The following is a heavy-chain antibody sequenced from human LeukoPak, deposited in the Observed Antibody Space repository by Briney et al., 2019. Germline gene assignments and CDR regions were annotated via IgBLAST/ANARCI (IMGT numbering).Heavy chain of an antibody. V-gene: IGHV1-69*01. Sequence: GSSVKVSCKASGGTFSSYAISWVRQAPGQGLEWMGGIIPIFGTANYAQKFQGKVTITADESTSTAYTELSSLRSEDTAVYYCARGPTVLRFLEWLLKPLDYWGQGTLVTVSS. D-gene: IGHD3-3*01. CDR1: GGTFSSYA. CDR2: IIPIFGTA. J-gene: IGHJ4*02. CDR3: ARGPTVLRFLEWLLKPLDY.